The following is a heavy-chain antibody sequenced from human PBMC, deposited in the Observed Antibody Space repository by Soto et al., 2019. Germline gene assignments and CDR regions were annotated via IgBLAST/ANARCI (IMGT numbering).Heavy chain of an antibody. CDR3: ASGNDIVVVPAAIPYGMDV. CDR2: IDPSDSYT. CDR1: GYSFTSYW. D-gene: IGHD2-2*01. Sequence: GESLKISCKGSGYSFTSYWISWVRQMPGKGLEWMGRIDPSDSYTNYSPSFQGHVTISADKSISTAYLQWSSLKASDTAMYYCASGNDIVVVPAAIPYGMDVWGQGTTVTAP. V-gene: IGHV5-10-1*01. J-gene: IGHJ6*02.